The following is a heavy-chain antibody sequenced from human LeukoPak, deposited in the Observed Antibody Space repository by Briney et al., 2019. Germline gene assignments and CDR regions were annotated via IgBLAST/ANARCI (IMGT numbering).Heavy chain of an antibody. Sequence: GASVKVSCKASGYTFTSYYMHWVRQAPGQGLEWMGRINPHSGGTNYAQNFQGRVTMTRDTNITTAYMELRRLTSDDSAMYYCTKSGTWGQGTLVTVSS. V-gene: IGHV1-2*06. CDR2: INPHSGGT. CDR1: GYTFTSYY. D-gene: IGHD1-26*01. CDR3: TKSGT. J-gene: IGHJ5*02.